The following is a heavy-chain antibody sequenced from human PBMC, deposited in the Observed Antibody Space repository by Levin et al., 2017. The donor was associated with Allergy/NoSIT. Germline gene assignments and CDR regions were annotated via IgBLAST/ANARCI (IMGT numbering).Heavy chain of an antibody. Sequence: KISCKASGGTFSSYAISWVRQAPGQGLEWMGGIIPIFGTANYAQKFQGRVTITADESTSTAYMELSSLRSEDTAVYYCARASSPDTAMVPPHYYYYYGMDVWGQGTTVTVSS. D-gene: IGHD5-18*01. CDR3: ARASSPDTAMVPPHYYYYYGMDV. CDR2: IIPIFGTA. J-gene: IGHJ6*02. V-gene: IGHV1-69*01. CDR1: GGTFSSYA.